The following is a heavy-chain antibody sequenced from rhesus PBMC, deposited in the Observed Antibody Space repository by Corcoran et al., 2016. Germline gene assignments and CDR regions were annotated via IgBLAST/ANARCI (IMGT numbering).Heavy chain of an antibody. V-gene: IGHV4S14*01. D-gene: IGHD2-27*01. J-gene: IGHJ4*01. CDR3: ARWGDCSGIYCDDY. CDR1: GGSFSSYW. CDR2: IDGSGGSN. Sequence: QVQLQESGPGLVKPSETLSLTCAVSGGSFSSYWWSWIRQPPGKGLEWIGSIDGSGGSNYLNPSLKSRVTLSVDTSKNQFSLKLSSVTAADTAMYYCARWGDCSGIYCDDYWGQGVLVTVSS.